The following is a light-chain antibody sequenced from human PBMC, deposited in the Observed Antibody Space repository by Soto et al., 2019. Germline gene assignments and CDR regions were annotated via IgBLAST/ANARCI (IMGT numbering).Light chain of an antibody. CDR2: LGS. V-gene: IGKV2-28*01. J-gene: IGKJ5*01. CDR3: MQALQSLT. CDR1: LSLLHSNGYNY. Sequence: VMSLSQLWMPVAPGERVSISCRCSLSLLHSNGYNYLDWYLQKPGQSPQLLIYLGSNRASGVPDRFSGSGSGTDFTLKISRVEAADVGVYYCMQALQSLTFGQGTRLEIK.